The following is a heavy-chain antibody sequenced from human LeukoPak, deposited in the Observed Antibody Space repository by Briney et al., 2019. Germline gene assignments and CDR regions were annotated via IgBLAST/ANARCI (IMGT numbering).Heavy chain of an antibody. Sequence: SETLSLTCTVSGDSISSSRHSWGWIRQPPGKGLEWIGSISYSGSTYYNPSLKTRATMSVDTSENQFSLKLSSVTAADSTVYYCVRIYCTSTSCYGDSYYGMDVWGQGTTVTVSS. V-gene: IGHV4-39*01. J-gene: IGHJ6*02. CDR2: ISYSGST. D-gene: IGHD2-2*01. CDR1: GDSISSSRHS. CDR3: VRIYCTSTSCYGDSYYGMDV.